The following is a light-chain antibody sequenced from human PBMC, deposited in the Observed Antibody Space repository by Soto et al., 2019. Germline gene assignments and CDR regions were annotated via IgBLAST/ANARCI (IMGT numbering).Light chain of an antibody. CDR2: DVT. CDR3: CSYAGSYTFYV. V-gene: IGLV2-11*01. Sequence: QSGLTQLRPVSGSPGQPVTISSTGTTRIVGGYNYVSWYQQHPGKVPKLMIYDVTKRPSGVPDRFSGSKSGNTASLTISGLRPDDEADYYCCSYAGSYTFYVFGTGTKVTVL. J-gene: IGLJ1*01. CDR1: TRIVGGYNY.